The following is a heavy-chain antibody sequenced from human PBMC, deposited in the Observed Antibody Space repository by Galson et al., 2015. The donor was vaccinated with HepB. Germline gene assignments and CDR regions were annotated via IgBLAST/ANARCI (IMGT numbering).Heavy chain of an antibody. CDR3: AKYEEVHCSSTSCYNLDY. D-gene: IGHD2-2*02. Sequence: SLRLSCAASGFTFSSYAMSWVRQAPGKGLEWVSAISGSGGSTYYADSVKGRFTISRDNSKNTLYLQMNSLRAEDTAVYYCAKYEEVHCSSTSCYNLDYWGQGTLVTVSS. J-gene: IGHJ4*02. CDR1: GFTFSSYA. V-gene: IGHV3-23*01. CDR2: ISGSGGST.